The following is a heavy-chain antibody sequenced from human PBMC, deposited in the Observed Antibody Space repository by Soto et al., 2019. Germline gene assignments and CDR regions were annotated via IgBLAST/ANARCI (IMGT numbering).Heavy chain of an antibody. CDR2: ITAATGTT. D-gene: IGHD1-26*01. Sequence: GSLRLSCAASGFTFGSYGMTWVRQAPGKGLECVSGITAATGTTYYADSVKGRSTISRDLSTNTLFLQMNSLRAADSAVYYCAKAKGRSNFYYSGLDVWGQGTTVTVSS. CDR1: GFTFGSYG. J-gene: IGHJ6*02. V-gene: IGHV3-23*01. CDR3: AKAKGRSNFYYSGLDV.